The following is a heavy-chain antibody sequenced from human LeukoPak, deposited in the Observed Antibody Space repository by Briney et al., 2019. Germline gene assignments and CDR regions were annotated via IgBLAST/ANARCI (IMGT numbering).Heavy chain of an antibody. Sequence: GGSLRLSCAASGFPLSNYLMHWVRQAPGKGLVWVSRINSDGINTIYADSVKGRFTLPRDHAKKTVNQQMNSLRPGDASVFYCARDLVQYYDTSDNWFDPWGEGTLVTVSS. D-gene: IGHD3-22*01. J-gene: IGHJ5*02. CDR1: GFPLSNYL. CDR2: INSDGINT. CDR3: ARDLVQYYDTSDNWFDP. V-gene: IGHV3-74*01.